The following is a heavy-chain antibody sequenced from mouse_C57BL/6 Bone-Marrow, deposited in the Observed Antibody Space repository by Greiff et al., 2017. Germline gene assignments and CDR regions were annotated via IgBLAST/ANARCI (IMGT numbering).Heavy chain of an antibody. CDR3: ARDRGYSTYFDY. D-gene: IGHD2-5*01. CDR2: ISDGGSFT. J-gene: IGHJ2*01. CDR1: GFTFSSYA. Sequence: EVKVVESGGGLVKPGGSLKLSCAASGFTFSSYAMSWVRQTPEKRLEWVATISDGGSFTYYPDNVKGRFTISRDNAKNNLYLQMSHLKSEDTAMYYCARDRGYSTYFDYWGQGTTLTVSS. V-gene: IGHV5-4*01.